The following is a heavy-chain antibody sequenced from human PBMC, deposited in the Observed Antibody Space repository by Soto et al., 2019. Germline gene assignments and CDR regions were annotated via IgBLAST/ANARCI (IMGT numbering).Heavy chain of an antibody. J-gene: IGHJ5*02. CDR1: GFTFSSYW. CDR3: SSVGGITMVRGVIINNGLDP. V-gene: IGHV3-7*05. CDR2: IKQVGSGK. D-gene: IGHD3-10*01. Sequence: GGSLRLSCAASGFTFSSYWMSWVRQAPGKGLEWGGNIKQVGSGKYYVDSVKGRFTISRDNAKNSLYLQMNSIRAEDADVYYCSSVGGITMVRGVIINNGLDPWGQGTLVTVSS.